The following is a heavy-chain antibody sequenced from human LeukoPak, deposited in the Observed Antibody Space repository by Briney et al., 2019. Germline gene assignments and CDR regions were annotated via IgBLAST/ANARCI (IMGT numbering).Heavy chain of an antibody. CDR2: ISGSGGST. CDR1: GFTFSSYA. V-gene: IGHV3-23*01. Sequence: PGGSLRLSCAASGFTFSSYAMSWVRQAPGKGLEWVSAISGSGGSTYYADSVKGRFTISRDNAKNTLYLQMNSLRAEDTAVYYCEKNWVASSWFNWFDPWGQGTLVTVSS. CDR3: EKNWVASSWFNWFDP. J-gene: IGHJ5*02. D-gene: IGHD6-13*01.